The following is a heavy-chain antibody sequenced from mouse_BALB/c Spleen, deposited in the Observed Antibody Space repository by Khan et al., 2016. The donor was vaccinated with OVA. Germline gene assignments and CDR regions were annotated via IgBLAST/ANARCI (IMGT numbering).Heavy chain of an antibody. CDR3: ARTEKIVATYFDY. Sequence: QVQLQQSGAELVKAGASVKMSCKASGYTFTSYWMHWVKQWLGQGLEWFAETNPTNGRTYYNAKFKSKATLTVDKSSSTAYMLLSGPTFEDSAVYYCARTEKIVATYFDYWGQGTTLTVSS. J-gene: IGHJ2*01. D-gene: IGHD1-1*01. V-gene: IGHV1S81*02. CDR1: GYTFTSYW. CDR2: TNPTNGRT.